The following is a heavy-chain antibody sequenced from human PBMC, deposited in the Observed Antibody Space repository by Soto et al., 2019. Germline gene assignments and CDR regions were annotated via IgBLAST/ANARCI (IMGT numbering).Heavy chain of an antibody. CDR1: GGSFSTLG. D-gene: IGHD6-19*01. Sequence: SVKVSCKASGGSFSTLGINWVRQAPGQGLEWMGGIIPLFGKARYAETSQGRVTITADTSTGTAYMEVSSLRSDDTAVFYCATAHNSGWYFFDYWGPGTLVTVS. J-gene: IGHJ4*02. V-gene: IGHV1-69*06. CDR2: IIPLFGKA. CDR3: ATAHNSGWYFFDY.